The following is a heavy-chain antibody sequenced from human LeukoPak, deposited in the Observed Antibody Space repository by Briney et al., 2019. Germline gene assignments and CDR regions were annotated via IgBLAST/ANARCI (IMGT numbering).Heavy chain of an antibody. CDR1: GASITSYY. J-gene: IGHJ4*02. V-gene: IGHV4-59*01. CDR2: IYYSGST. Sequence: SGTLSLTCAVSGASITSYYWSWIRQPPGKGLEWIGYIYYSGSTNYNPSLKSRVTMSVDTSKNEFSLKLSSVTAADTAVYYCARTGGIAAAWGQGTLVTVSS. CDR3: ARTGGIAAA. D-gene: IGHD6-13*01.